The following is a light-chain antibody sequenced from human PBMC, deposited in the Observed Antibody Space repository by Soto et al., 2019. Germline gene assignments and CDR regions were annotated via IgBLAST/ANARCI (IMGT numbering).Light chain of an antibody. J-gene: IGLJ1*01. CDR2: GNS. CDR1: SSNIGAGYG. V-gene: IGLV1-40*01. CDR3: QSYDSSLSGSRV. Sequence: QSALTQPPSVSGAPGQRVTISCTGSSSNIGAGYGVHWYQQLPGTAPKLLIYGNSNRPSGVPDRFSGSKSGTSASLDITGLQAEDEADYYCQSYDSSLSGSRVFGTGTKVTVL.